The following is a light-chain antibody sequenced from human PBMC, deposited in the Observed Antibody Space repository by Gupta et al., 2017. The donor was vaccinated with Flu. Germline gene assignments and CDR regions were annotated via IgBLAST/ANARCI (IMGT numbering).Light chain of an antibody. CDR2: AAS. CDR1: QGITDS. CDR3: QQDYDNPHT. Sequence: DIQMTQSPSSVSAFVGDRVTITCRASQGITDSLVWFQQKPGKAPKSLIFAASTLHSGVPSRFSGGGSGKVFTLTISSLQPEDFATYYCQQDYDNPHTFGQGTKLEIK. V-gene: IGKV1-16*01. J-gene: IGKJ2*01.